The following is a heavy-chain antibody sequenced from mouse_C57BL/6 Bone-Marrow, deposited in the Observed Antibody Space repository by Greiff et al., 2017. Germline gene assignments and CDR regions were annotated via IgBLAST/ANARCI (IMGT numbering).Heavy chain of an antibody. CDR3: WREEGLRRGYYAMEY. V-gene: IGHV8-2*01. CDR2: WNNDTD. Sequence: QVTLKESGAGLLRPSQTLSLACTFSGFSLSTSGMGLWWPRPPQGKALEWLAGIWNNDTDYDPSLKSQVTISKETSNYQVFLKLTSVDTADSATYYGAWREEGLRRGYYAMEYWGQGTSVTVSS. J-gene: IGHJ4*01. CDR1: FSLSTSGMGL. D-gene: IGHD2-2*01.